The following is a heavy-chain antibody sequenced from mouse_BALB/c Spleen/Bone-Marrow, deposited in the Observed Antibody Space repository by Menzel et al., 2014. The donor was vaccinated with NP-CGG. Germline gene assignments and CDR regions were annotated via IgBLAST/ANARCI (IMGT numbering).Heavy chain of an antibody. CDR2: ISGGGSYT. J-gene: IGHJ3*01. D-gene: IGHD2-4*01. CDR3: ARQAYYDQTEVSFVY. CDR1: GFTFNSYG. V-gene: IGHV5-9-2*01. Sequence: EVQLVESGGGLVKSGGSLKLSCAASGFTFNSYGMSWVRQTPEKRLEWVATISGGGSYTFYPDSVKGRFTISRDNAKNNLYLQLSSLRSEDTALYYCARQAYYDQTEVSFVYWGQGTLVTVSA.